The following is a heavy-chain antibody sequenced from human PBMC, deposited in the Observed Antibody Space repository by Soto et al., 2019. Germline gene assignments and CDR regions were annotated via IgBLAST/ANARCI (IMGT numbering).Heavy chain of an antibody. J-gene: IGHJ6*02. V-gene: IGHV1-18*01. Sequence: GASVKVSCKASGYTFTSYGISWVRQAPGQGLEWMGWISAYNGNTNYAQKLQGRVTMTTDTSTSTAYMELRSLRSDDTAVYYCARDIILKGNSGVYYHYGMDVWGQGTTVTVSS. D-gene: IGHD3-3*01. CDR1: GYTFTSYG. CDR2: ISAYNGNT. CDR3: ARDIILKGNSGVYYHYGMDV.